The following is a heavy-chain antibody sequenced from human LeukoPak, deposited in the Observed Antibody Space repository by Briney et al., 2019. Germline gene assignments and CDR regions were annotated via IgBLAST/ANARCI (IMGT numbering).Heavy chain of an antibody. CDR1: GGSISSYY. D-gene: IGHD3-3*01. CDR2: IYYSGST. CDR3: ASTGVLRFLEWLSNSGYFDY. J-gene: IGHJ4*02. V-gene: IGHV4-59*08. Sequence: PSETLSLTCTVSGGSISSYYWSWIRQPPGKGLGWIGYIYYSGSTNYNPSLKSRVTISVDTSKNQFSLKLSSVTAADTAVYYCASTGVLRFLEWLSNSGYFDYWGQGTLVTVSS.